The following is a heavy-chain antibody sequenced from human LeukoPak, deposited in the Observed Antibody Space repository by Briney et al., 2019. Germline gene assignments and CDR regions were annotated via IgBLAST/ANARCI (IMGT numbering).Heavy chain of an antibody. CDR1: GGSFSGYY. D-gene: IGHD3-10*01. CDR2: MYHRGST. Sequence: SETVSLTCAVYGGSFSGYYRGWIRQPPGRGREGVGSMYHRGSTYYHPSLKSRVPISVDASKNQFSLKLSSVTAADTAVYYCARPRGRVSWFDPWGQGTLVTVSS. J-gene: IGHJ5*02. CDR3: ARPRGRVSWFDP. V-gene: IGHV4-38-2*01.